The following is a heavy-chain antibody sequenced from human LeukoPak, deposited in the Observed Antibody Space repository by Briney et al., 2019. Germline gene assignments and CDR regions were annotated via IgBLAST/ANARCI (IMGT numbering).Heavy chain of an antibody. CDR2: INPSGGST. CDR3: ASDLATDGFDP. CDR1: GYTVTSYY. J-gene: IGHJ5*02. V-gene: IGHV1-46*01. Sequence: GASVKVSCKASGYTVTSYYMHWVRPAPGQGLEWMGIINPSGGSTSYAQKFQGRVTMTRDTSTSTVYMELSSLRSEDTAVYYCASDLATDGFDPWGQGTLVTVSS.